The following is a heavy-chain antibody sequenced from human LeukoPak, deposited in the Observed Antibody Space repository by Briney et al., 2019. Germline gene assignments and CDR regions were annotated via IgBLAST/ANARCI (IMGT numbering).Heavy chain of an antibody. CDR2: IKQDGSEK. CDR3: ARVCSGGSCYLYIDY. CDR1: GLTFSSYW. D-gene: IGHD2-15*01. J-gene: IGHJ4*02. Sequence: PGGSLRLSCAASGLTFSSYWMSWVRQAPGKGLEWVANIKQDGSEKYYVDSVKGRFTISRDNAKNSLYLQMNSLRAEDTAVYYCARVCSGGSCYLYIDYWGQGTLVTVSS. V-gene: IGHV3-7*01.